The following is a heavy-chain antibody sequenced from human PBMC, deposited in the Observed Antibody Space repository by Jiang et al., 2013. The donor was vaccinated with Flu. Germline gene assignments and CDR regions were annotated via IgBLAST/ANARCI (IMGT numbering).Heavy chain of an antibody. J-gene: IGHJ4*02. CDR2: LLQWEH. V-gene: IGHV4-59*08. CDR1: GGSISSYY. CDR3: ARLKPRRSVHSGSSLDY. D-gene: IGHD1-26*01. Sequence: TVSGGSISSYYWSWIRQPQEGTGVDWVYLLQWEHQLQPSLKSRVTISVDTSKNQFSLKLSSVTAADTAVYYCARLKPRRSVHSGSSLDYWGQGTLVTVSS.